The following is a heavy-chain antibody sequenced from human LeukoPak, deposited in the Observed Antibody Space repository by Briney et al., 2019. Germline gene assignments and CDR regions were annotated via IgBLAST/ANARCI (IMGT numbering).Heavy chain of an antibody. CDR3: ASSHPLGSNNDYYTPFDY. V-gene: IGHV4-59*01. D-gene: IGHD3-3*01. CDR1: GGSITNYY. CDR2: MYYSGST. J-gene: IGHJ4*02. Sequence: SETLSLTCAVSGGSITNYYWSWIRQPPGKGLEWIGYMYYSGSTKYNPSLKSRVTISVDTSKNQFSLKLSSVTAADTAVYYCASSHPLGSNNDYYTPFDYWGQGTLVTVSS.